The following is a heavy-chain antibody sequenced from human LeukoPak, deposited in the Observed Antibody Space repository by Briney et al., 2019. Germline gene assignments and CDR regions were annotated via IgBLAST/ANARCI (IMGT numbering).Heavy chain of an antibody. CDR3: ASLSLWFGENWFDP. CDR2: IYHSGST. CDR1: GYSISSGYY. J-gene: IGHJ5*02. D-gene: IGHD3-10*01. Sequence: PSETLSLTCTDSGYSISSGYYWGWIRQPPGKGLEWIGSIYHSGSTYYNPSLKSRVTISVDTSKNQFSLKLSSVTAADTAVYYCASLSLWFGENWFDPWGQGTLVTVSS. V-gene: IGHV4-38-2*02.